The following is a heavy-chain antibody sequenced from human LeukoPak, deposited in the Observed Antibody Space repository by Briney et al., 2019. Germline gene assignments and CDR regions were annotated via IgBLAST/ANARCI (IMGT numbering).Heavy chain of an antibody. D-gene: IGHD2-15*01. CDR1: GGSISSYY. J-gene: IGHJ5*02. CDR2: IYTSGNT. CDR3: ARDACSGGGCQTGWLDP. V-gene: IGHV4-4*07. Sequence: SEPLSLTCTVSGGSISSYYWNWIRQPAGRGLEWIGRIYTSGNTNYNPSLKGRLPISVDTSKNQFSLKLSSVSAADTAVYYCARDACSGGGCQTGWLDPWGQGTLVTVSS.